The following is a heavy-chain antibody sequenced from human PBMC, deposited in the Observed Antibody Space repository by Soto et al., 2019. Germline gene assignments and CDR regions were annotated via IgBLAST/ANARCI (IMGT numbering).Heavy chain of an antibody. J-gene: IGHJ3*02. D-gene: IGHD3-9*01. CDR1: GFTFSSYW. Sequence: QPGWSLRLSCAASGFTFSSYWMSWVRQAPGKGLEWVANIKQDGSEKYYVDSVKGRFTISRDNAKNSLYLQMNSLRAEDTAVYYCARGAGQSGILRYFDWFPNRDAFDIWGQGTMVTVSS. CDR2: IKQDGSEK. V-gene: IGHV3-7*01. CDR3: ARGAGQSGILRYFDWFPNRDAFDI.